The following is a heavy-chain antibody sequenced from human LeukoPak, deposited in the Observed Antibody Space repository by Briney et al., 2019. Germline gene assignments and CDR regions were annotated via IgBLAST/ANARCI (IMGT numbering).Heavy chain of an antibody. CDR2: IYESGST. J-gene: IGHJ4*02. Sequence: SETLSLTCTVSGGSISNYYWSWIRQSPGKGLEWIGHIYESGSTYYNPSLRSRVTISVDTPKNQFSLKLRSVTAADTAVYYCARDLPYYYDSSGYPIGYLDYWGQGTLVTVSS. D-gene: IGHD3-22*01. V-gene: IGHV4-59*12. CDR3: ARDLPYYYDSSGYPIGYLDY. CDR1: GGSISNYY.